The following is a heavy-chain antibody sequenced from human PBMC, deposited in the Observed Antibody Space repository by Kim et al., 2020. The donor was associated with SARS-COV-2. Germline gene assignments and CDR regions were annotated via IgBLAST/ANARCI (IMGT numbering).Heavy chain of an antibody. CDR2: INGADT. J-gene: IGHJ4*02. CDR1: GFTFTDYW. V-gene: IGHV3-74*01. D-gene: IGHD3-3*01. Sequence: GGSLRLSCAASGFTFTDYWIHWVRQTPEKGLVWVSRINGADTIYADSVKGRFTISRDNDRNMVYLQMNSLRAEDTAVYYCTRDSWSLDHWGQGTRVTVSS. CDR3: TRDSWSLDH.